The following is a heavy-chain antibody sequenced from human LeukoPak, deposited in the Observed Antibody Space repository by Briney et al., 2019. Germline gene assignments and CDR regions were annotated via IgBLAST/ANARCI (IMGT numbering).Heavy chain of an antibody. CDR1: GYTFTSYD. CDR2: MNPNSGNT. Sequence: ASVKVSCKASGYTFTSYDINWVRQATGQGLEWMGWMNPNSGNTGYAQKFQGRVTMTRNTSISTAYMELSSLRSEDTAVYYCARDLFCSGGGCRDAFDIWGQGTMVTVSS. CDR3: ARDLFCSGGGCRDAFDI. D-gene: IGHD2-15*01. J-gene: IGHJ3*02. V-gene: IGHV1-8*01.